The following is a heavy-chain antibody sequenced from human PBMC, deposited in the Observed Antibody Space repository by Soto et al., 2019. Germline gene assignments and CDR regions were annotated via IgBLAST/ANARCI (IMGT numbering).Heavy chain of an antibody. V-gene: IGHV3-30*18. CDR1: GFTFNSYA. Sequence: GGSLRLSCVDSGFTFNSYAMHWVRQAPGKGLEWVALISNAGSNRYYADRVKGRFTISRDNSKNTLYLQMNSLRAEDTAVYYCAEDVLSGGRTTGTRSHYWGQGTLVTVSS. J-gene: IGHJ4*02. D-gene: IGHD4-17*01. CDR3: AEDVLSGGRTTGTRSHY. CDR2: ISNAGSNR.